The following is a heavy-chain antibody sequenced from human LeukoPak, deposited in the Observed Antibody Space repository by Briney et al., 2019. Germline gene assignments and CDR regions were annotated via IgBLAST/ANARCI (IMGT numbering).Heavy chain of an antibody. J-gene: IGHJ1*01. CDR1: GYTFTSYA. Sequence: ASVKVSCKASGYTFTSYAIHWVRQAPGQRLEWMGWINAGHGNTKYSQDFQGRVTITRDTSISTAYMELSRLRSDDTAVYYCARGYYDSSDYEYFQHWGQGTLVTVSS. D-gene: IGHD3-22*01. CDR2: INAGHGNT. CDR3: ARGYYDSSDYEYFQH. V-gene: IGHV1-3*01.